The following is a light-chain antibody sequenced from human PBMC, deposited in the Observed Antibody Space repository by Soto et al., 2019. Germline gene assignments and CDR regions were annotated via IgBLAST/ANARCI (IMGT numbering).Light chain of an antibody. J-gene: IGLJ1*01. CDR1: SSDVGGYNY. V-gene: IGLV2-14*01. CDR3: SSYTSSSTLV. Sequence: QSALTQPASVSGSPGQSITISCTGTSSDVGGYNYVSWYQLHPGKAPKLIIYEVSNRPSGVSNRFSGSKSGNTASLTISGLQAEDEADYYCSSYTSSSTLVFGTGTKVTVL. CDR2: EVS.